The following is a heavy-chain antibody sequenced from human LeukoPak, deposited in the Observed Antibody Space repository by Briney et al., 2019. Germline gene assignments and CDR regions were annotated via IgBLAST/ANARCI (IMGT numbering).Heavy chain of an antibody. J-gene: IGHJ4*02. CDR3: ARVDGDYGYYY. D-gene: IGHD4-17*01. Sequence: GGSLRLSCAASGFTFSSYAMSWVRQAPGKGLEWVSVIYSGGSTYYADSVKGRFTISRDNSKNTLYLQMNSLRAEDTAVYYCARVDGDYGYYYWGQGTLVTVSS. V-gene: IGHV3-66*01. CDR2: IYSGGST. CDR1: GFTFSSYA.